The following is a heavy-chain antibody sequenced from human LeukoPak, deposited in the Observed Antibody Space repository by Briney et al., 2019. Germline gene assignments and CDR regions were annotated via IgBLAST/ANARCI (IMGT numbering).Heavy chain of an antibody. J-gene: IGHJ3*02. D-gene: IGHD6-19*01. CDR3: ARPETQYSSGLDGFDI. Sequence: GGSLRLSCAASGFTSSTYWMHWVRQAPGKGLVWVSRINSDGSRTTYADSVKGRFTISRDNAENTLYLQMNSLRTEDTAVYYCARPETQYSSGLDGFDIWGQGTMVTVSS. CDR1: GFTSSTYW. CDR2: INSDGSRT. V-gene: IGHV3-74*01.